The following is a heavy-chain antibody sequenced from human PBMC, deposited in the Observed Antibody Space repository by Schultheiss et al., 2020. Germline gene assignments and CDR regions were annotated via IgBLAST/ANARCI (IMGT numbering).Heavy chain of an antibody. V-gene: IGHV4-39*07. D-gene: IGHD3-10*01. Sequence: SATLSLTCTVSGGSISSGSHYWGWIRQPPGKGLEWIGSIYHSGSTYYNPSLKSRVTISVDTSKNQFSLKLSSVTAADTAVYYCAREGDFRELLSPWGQGTLVTVAS. CDR1: GGSISSGSHY. CDR2: IYHSGST. CDR3: AREGDFRELLSP. J-gene: IGHJ5*02.